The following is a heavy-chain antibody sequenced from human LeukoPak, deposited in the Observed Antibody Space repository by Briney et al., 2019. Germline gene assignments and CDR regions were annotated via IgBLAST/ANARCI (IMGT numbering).Heavy chain of an antibody. D-gene: IGHD1-26*01. CDR2: VAYDGSSK. Sequence: GGSLRLSCAASGFAFSDYALHWVRQAPGKGLEWVAFVAYDGSSKYYRDSVKGRFIISRDYSRNILYLQMNSLRGDDTAVYYCARGTRSYLYYYYYMDVWGKGTTVTVSS. CDR1: GFAFSDYA. V-gene: IGHV3-30*04. CDR3: ARGTRSYLYYYYYMDV. J-gene: IGHJ6*03.